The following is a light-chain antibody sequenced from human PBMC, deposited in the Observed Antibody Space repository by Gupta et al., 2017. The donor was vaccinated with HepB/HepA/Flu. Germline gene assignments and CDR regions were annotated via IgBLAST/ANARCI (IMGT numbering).Light chain of an antibody. V-gene: IGLV1-47*01. CDR2: RND. CDR3: AVWDDSRSAVV. Sequence: QSVLTQPPSASGTPGQRVTISCSRSTSNIGRNYVYWYQQLPKTAPNLLIYRNDQRASGVPDRFSGSKSGTSAALASSGLRAEDEADYYCAVWDDSRSAVVFGGGTKLTVL. J-gene: IGLJ3*02. CDR1: TSNIGRNY.